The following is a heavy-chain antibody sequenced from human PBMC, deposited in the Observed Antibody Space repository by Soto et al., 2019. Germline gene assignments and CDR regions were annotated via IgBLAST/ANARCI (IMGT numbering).Heavy chain of an antibody. CDR2: IHYSGST. V-gene: IGHV4-31*03. CDR1: GGSISSAGYY. Sequence: QVQLQESGPGLVKPSQTLSLTCSVSGGSISSAGYYWSWIRQHPGKGLEWIGYIHYSGSTYSNPSFESRVPISVDTYKNEFSVNLSSETAAATAVYYCARFTGMVNSYHYYGLDVWGQGTTVTVSS. D-gene: IGHD5-18*01. CDR3: ARFTGMVNSYHYYGLDV. J-gene: IGHJ6*02.